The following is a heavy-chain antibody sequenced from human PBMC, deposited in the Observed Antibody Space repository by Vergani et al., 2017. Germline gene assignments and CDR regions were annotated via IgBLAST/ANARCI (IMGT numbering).Heavy chain of an antibody. J-gene: IGHJ5*01. V-gene: IGHV4-30-4*08. CDR3: ARDSPYYYGSGTYYNKDWFDS. Sequence: QVQLQESGPGLVKPSQTLSLTCTVSGGSISSGDYYWSWIRQPPGKGLEWIGCIYYSGSTYYTPSLRSRVTISGDKSKNQFSLKLSSVTAADTAVYYCARDSPYYYGSGTYYNKDWFDSWGQGTLVIVSS. D-gene: IGHD3-10*01. CDR1: GGSISSGDYY. CDR2: IYYSGST.